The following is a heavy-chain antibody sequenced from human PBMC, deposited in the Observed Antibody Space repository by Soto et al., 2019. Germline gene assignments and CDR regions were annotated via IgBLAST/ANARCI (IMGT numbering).Heavy chain of an antibody. CDR3: ARYFVYCSIISFYTGIFDA. J-gene: IGHJ4*02. Sequence: PGGAQRPSCAAPAFTFRSYSMNWVRQAPGKGLEGVTSISSSSSYIYYAESVKGRFTITRVNAKNSLHLQMNSLRAEDTAVYYCARYFVYCSIISFYTGIFDAWVQGTLVTVSS. CDR2: ISSSSSYI. CDR1: AFTFRSYS. D-gene: IGHD2-2*01. V-gene: IGHV3-21*01.